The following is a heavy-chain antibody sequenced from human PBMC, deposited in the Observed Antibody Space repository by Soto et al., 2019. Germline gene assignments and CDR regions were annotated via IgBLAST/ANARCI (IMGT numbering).Heavy chain of an antibody. D-gene: IGHD3-16*01. Sequence: GGSLRLSCAASGFTFSGYAMSWVRQAPGKGLEWVSAISGSGGSTYYADSVKGRFTISRDNSKNTLYLQMNSLRAEDTAVYYCAKSRMITAKYYYGMDVWGQGTTVTVS. CDR1: GFTFSGYA. CDR2: ISGSGGST. CDR3: AKSRMITAKYYYGMDV. V-gene: IGHV3-23*01. J-gene: IGHJ6*02.